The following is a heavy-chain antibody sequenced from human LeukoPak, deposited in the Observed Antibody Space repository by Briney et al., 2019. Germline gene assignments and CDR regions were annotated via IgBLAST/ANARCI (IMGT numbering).Heavy chain of an antibody. J-gene: IGHJ4*02. CDR3: AKAAVLYYYDSSGYLTEFDY. V-gene: IGHV3-9*01. D-gene: IGHD3-22*01. Sequence: GRSLRLSCAASGFTFDDYAMHWVRQAPGKGLEWDSGISWNSGSIGYADSVKGRFTISRDNAKNTLYLQMNSLRAEDTAVYYCAKAAVLYYYDSSGYLTEFDYWGQGTLVTVSS. CDR1: GFTFDDYA. CDR2: ISWNSGSI.